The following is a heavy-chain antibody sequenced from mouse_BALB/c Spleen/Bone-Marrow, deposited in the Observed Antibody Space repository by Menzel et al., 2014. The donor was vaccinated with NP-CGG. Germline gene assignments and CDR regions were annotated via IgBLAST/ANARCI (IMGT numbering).Heavy chain of an antibody. J-gene: IGHJ2*01. V-gene: IGHV14-3*02. CDR3: ASLTGTFDY. Sequence: VQLKESGTDLVKPGASVKLSCTASGFNIKDTYMHWVKQRPEQGLDWIGRIDPASGNIQYDPKFQGRAAITADTSSNTAYLQLSSLTSEDTAVHYCASLTGTFDYWGQGTPLTVSS. CDR2: IDPASGNI. CDR1: GFNIKDTY. D-gene: IGHD4-1*01.